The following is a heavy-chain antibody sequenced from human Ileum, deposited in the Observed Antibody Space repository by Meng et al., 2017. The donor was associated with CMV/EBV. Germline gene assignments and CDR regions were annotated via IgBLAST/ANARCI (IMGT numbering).Heavy chain of an antibody. CDR2: INPNSGGP. Sequence: QVKLVQSGAEVKKPGASVKVSCRASGYSFTGYYIHWVRQAPGQGLEWMGWINPNSGGPHFAPKFLDRVTMTRDTSINTAYMELTSLRSDDTAVYYCVKENVRGDYDAWGQGTLVTVSS. J-gene: IGHJ5*02. D-gene: IGHD4-17*01. CDR1: GYSFTGYY. CDR3: VKENVRGDYDA. V-gene: IGHV1-2*02.